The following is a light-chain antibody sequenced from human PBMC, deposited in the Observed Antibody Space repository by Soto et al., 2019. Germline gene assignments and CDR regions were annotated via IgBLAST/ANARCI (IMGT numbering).Light chain of an antibody. CDR2: EVS. J-gene: IGLJ1*01. CDR1: SSDVGGYNY. Sequence: QSALTQPPSASGSPGQSVTISCTGTSSDVGGYNYVSWYQQHPGKAPKLMIYEVSKRPSGVPDRFSGSKSGNTASLTVSGLQAGDEADYYCSSYACTNTLGVFGTGTKVTVL. V-gene: IGLV2-8*01. CDR3: SSYACTNTLGV.